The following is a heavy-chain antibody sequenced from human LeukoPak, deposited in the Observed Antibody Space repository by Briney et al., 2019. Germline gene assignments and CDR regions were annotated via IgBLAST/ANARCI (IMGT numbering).Heavy chain of an antibody. Sequence: PSETLSLTCAVYGGSFSGYYWTLIRQTPGKGQEWIGEISHTGLTGSNPSLKSRVTIFVDSSKKQFSLRMTSVTAADTGVYYCARVPDITARPCDTWGPGTLVTVSS. CDR2: ISHTGLT. CDR1: GGSFSGYY. CDR3: ARVPDITARPCDT. J-gene: IGHJ5*02. D-gene: IGHD1-1*01. V-gene: IGHV4-34*01.